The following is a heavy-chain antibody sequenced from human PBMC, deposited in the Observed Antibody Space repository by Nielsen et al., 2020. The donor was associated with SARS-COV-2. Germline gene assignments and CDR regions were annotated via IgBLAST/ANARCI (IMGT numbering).Heavy chain of an antibody. J-gene: IGHJ4*02. V-gene: IGHV3-33*08. CDR3: VRIRDDGYYYDTGPFDY. CDR2: IWYDGSNK. D-gene: IGHD3-22*01. Sequence: GESLKISCAASGFTFSSYGMHWVRQAPGKGLEWVAVIWYDGSNKYYADSVKGRFTISRDNPKNTLYLQMNSLRADDTAVYYCVRIRDDGYYYDTGPFDYWGQGTLVTVSS. CDR1: GFTFSSYG.